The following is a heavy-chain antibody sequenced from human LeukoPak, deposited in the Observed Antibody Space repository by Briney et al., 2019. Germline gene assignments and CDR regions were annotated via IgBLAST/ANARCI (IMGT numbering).Heavy chain of an antibody. CDR1: VGSISSGGYY. J-gene: IGHJ4*02. Sequence: SETLSLTCTVSVGSISSGGYYWSWIRQHPGKGLEWIGYIYYSGSTYYNPSLKSRVTISVDTSKNQFSLKLSSVTAADTAVYYCAREYYYDRSGYHDYWGQGTLVTVSS. CDR3: AREYYYDRSGYHDY. D-gene: IGHD3-22*01. CDR2: IYYSGST. V-gene: IGHV4-31*03.